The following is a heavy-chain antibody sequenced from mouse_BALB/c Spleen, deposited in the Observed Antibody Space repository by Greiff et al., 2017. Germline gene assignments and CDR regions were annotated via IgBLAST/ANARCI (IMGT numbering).Heavy chain of an antibody. Sequence: EVKLMESGAELVRSGASVKLSCTASGFNIKDYYMHWVKQRPEQGLEWIGWIDPENGDTEYAPKFQGKGTMTADTSSNTAYLQLSSLTSEDTAVYYCNAWGGNYFPFDYWGQGTTLTVSS. J-gene: IGHJ2*01. D-gene: IGHD2-1*01. CDR3: NAWGGNYFPFDY. V-gene: IGHV14-4*02. CDR1: GFNIKDYY. CDR2: IDPENGDT.